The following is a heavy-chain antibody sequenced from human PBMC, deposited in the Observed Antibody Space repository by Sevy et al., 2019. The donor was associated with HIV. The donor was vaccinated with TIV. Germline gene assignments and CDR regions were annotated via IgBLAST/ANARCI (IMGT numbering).Heavy chain of an antibody. CDR2: ISVYGET. CDR3: ARGLYFDFGAY. Sequence: ASVKVSCKTSGYTCNNYGISWVRAAPGQGLEWMGWISVYGETNYAQKVQDRLTVTTDTSTATAYMELRSLRSDDTAVYYCARGLYFDFGAYWGQGTLVTVSS. J-gene: IGHJ4*02. D-gene: IGHD3-10*01. CDR1: GYTCNNYG. V-gene: IGHV1-18*01.